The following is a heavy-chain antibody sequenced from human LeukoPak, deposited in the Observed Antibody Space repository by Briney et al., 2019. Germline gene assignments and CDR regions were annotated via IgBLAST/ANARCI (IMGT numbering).Heavy chain of an antibody. Sequence: GGSLRLSCAASGFTVSTNYMSWVRQAPGKGLEWVSLINSGGSTYYADSVKGRFTFSRDDSKNTVYLQMNSLKAEDTAVYYCAKDRIAGHDTFDIWGQGTVVTVSS. CDR3: AKDRIAGHDTFDI. J-gene: IGHJ3*02. D-gene: IGHD6-13*01. CDR2: INSGGST. CDR1: GFTVSTNY. V-gene: IGHV3-66*02.